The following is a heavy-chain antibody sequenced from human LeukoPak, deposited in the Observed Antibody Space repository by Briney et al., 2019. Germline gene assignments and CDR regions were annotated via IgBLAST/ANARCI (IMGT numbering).Heavy chain of an antibody. V-gene: IGHV4-59*01. Sequence: LEWIXXXXYSGSTNYNPSLKSRVTISVDTSKNQFSLKLSSVTAADTAVYYCARIGYSSGWYSVYYFDYWGQGTLVTVSS. CDR3: ARIGYSSGWYSVYYFDY. J-gene: IGHJ4*02. D-gene: IGHD6-19*01. CDR2: XXYSGST.